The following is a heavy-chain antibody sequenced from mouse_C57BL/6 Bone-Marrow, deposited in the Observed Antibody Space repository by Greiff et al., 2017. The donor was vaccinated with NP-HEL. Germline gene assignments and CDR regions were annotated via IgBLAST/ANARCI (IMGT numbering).Heavy chain of an antibody. V-gene: IGHV5-4*01. D-gene: IGHD4-1*01. CDR2: ISDGGSYT. CDR1: GFTFSSYA. Sequence: EVKLVESGGGLVKPGGSLKLSCAASGFTFSSYAMSWVRQTPEKRLEWVATISDGGSYTYYPDNVKGRFTISRDNAKNNLYLQMSHLKSEDTAMYYCARDRLTVFDYWGQGTTLTVSS. CDR3: ARDRLTVFDY. J-gene: IGHJ2*01.